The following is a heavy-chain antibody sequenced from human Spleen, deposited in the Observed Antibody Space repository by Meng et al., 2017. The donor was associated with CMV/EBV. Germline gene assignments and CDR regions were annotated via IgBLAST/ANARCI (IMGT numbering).Heavy chain of an antibody. CDR3: ASIVGATDY. V-gene: IGHV4-34*01. CDR2: INHSGST. D-gene: IGHD1-26*01. Sequence: LSLTCAVYGGSFSGCYWSWIRRPPGKGLEWIGEINHSGSTNYNPSLKSRVTISVDTSKNQFSLKLSSVTAADTAVYYCASIVGATDYWGQGTLVTVSS. J-gene: IGHJ4*02. CDR1: GGSFSGCY.